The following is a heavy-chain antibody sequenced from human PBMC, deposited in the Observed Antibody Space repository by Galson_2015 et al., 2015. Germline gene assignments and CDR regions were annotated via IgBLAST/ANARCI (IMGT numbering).Heavy chain of an antibody. D-gene: IGHD6-19*01. Sequence: SLRLSCAASGFTFSSYAMSWVRQAPGKGLEWVSAISGGGGRTYYADSMRGRFTISRDSSENTLYLQMNSLRAEDTAVYYCAKSRGIGVAAAPDYWGQGTLVTVSS. CDR1: GFTFSSYA. J-gene: IGHJ4*02. CDR2: ISGGGGRT. V-gene: IGHV3-23*01. CDR3: AKSRGIGVAAAPDY.